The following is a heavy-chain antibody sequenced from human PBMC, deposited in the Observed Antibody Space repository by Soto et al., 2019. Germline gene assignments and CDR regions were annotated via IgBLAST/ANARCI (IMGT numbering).Heavy chain of an antibody. Sequence: PGGSLRLSCAASGFSFSGKTMHWVRQAPGKGLEWVALVSPDGRQTYYADSVKGRFTVSRDNSKNTAYLQMSSLRAEDTSLYLCSTDITHTWHLYTWGQETLVTVSP. J-gene: IGHJ4*02. CDR2: VSPDGRQT. D-gene: IGHD1-20*01. CDR1: GFSFSGKT. CDR3: STDITHTWHLYT. V-gene: IGHV3-30*04.